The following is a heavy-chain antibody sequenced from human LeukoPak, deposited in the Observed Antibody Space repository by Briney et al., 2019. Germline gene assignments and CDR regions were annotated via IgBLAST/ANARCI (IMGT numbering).Heavy chain of an antibody. Sequence: GGSLRLSCAASGFTFSSYAMHWVRQAPGKGLEWVAVISYGSNKYYADSVKGRFTISRDNSKNTLYLLMNSLRTEDTAVYYCARDGYGLDTPLVSTTFDCWGQGTLVTVSS. CDR2: ISYGSNK. D-gene: IGHD5-18*01. CDR1: GFTFSSYA. CDR3: ARDGYGLDTPLVSTTFDC. V-gene: IGHV3-30-3*01. J-gene: IGHJ4*02.